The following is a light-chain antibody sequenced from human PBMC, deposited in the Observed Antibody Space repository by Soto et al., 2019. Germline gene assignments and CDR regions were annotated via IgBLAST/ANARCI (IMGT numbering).Light chain of an antibody. CDR1: NIGSKS. CDR3: QLWVSSSHHFYA. V-gene: IGLV3-21*02. J-gene: IGLJ1*01. CDR2: DDR. Sequence: SYELTQPPSVSVAPGQTARITCGGDNIGSKSVHWYQQKPGQAPVLVVYDDRDRPSGIPELFSGSNSGNTATLTISRVEAGDEADYYCQLWVSSSHHFYAFGTGTKVTVL.